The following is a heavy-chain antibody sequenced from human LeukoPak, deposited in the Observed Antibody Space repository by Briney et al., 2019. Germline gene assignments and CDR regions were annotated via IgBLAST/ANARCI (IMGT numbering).Heavy chain of an antibody. Sequence: SETLSLTCSVSEDSMNSYYWSWIRQPAGKGLEWIGRMYTSGATKYNPSFQSRVTMSVGTSKNHFYLRLNSLTVADTAVYYCARDQVFGSGVKAFDIWGQGTLVIVSS. J-gene: IGHJ3*02. CDR1: EDSMNSYY. CDR3: ARDQVFGSGVKAFDI. D-gene: IGHD3-10*01. V-gene: IGHV4-4*07. CDR2: MYTSGAT.